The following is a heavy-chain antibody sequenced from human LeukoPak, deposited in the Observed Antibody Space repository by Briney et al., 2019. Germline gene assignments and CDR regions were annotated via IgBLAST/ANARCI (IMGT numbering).Heavy chain of an antibody. D-gene: IGHD2-2*01. J-gene: IGHJ4*02. V-gene: IGHV3-21*01. CDR3: ARVEDIVVVPALGFDY. CDR2: ISSSSSHI. CDR1: GFTFSSYS. Sequence: GGSLRLSCAASGFTFSSYSMNWVRQAPGKGLEWVSSISSSSSHIYYADSVKGRFTISRDNAKNSLYLQMNSLRAEDTAVYYCARVEDIVVVPALGFDYWGQGTLVTVSS.